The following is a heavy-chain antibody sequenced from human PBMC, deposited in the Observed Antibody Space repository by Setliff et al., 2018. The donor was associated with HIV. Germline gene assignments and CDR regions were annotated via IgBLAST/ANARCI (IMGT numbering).Heavy chain of an antibody. V-gene: IGHV3-23*01. CDR3: AKAVGLQWFGGYFDH. CDR1: GFTFSTYA. Sequence: PGGYLRLSCEASGFTFSTYAMSWVRQAPGKGLEWVSALSGAVGSTYYADSVKGRFTISRDNYKNTLYLQMNILRAEDTAVYYCAKAVGLQWFGGYFDHWGQGTPVTVSS. CDR2: LSGAVGST. D-gene: IGHD3-10*01. J-gene: IGHJ4*02.